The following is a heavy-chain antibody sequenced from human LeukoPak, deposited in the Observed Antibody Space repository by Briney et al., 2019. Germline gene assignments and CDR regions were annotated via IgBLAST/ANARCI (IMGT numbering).Heavy chain of an antibody. Sequence: GGSLRLSCAASGFTFSSYAMSWVRQAPGKGLEWVSAISGSGGSTYYADSVNGRFTISRDNSKNTLYLQMNSLRAEDTAVYYCAKVPAAYNWFDPWGQGTLVTVCS. J-gene: IGHJ5*02. CDR1: GFTFSSYA. V-gene: IGHV3-23*01. D-gene: IGHD2-2*01. CDR3: AKVPAAYNWFDP. CDR2: ISGSGGST.